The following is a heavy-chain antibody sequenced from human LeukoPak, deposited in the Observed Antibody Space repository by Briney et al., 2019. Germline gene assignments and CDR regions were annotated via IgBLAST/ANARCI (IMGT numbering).Heavy chain of an antibody. D-gene: IGHD6-13*01. CDR1: GFTFSSYS. J-gene: IGHJ4*02. V-gene: IGHV3-23*01. CDR3: AKEGSTWYYFDY. CDR2: ISGSGGST. Sequence: GGSLRLSCAASGFTFSSYSMSWVRQAPGKGLEWVSAISGSGGSTYYADFLKGRFTISRDNSKNTLYLQVNSLRAEDTAVYYCAKEGSTWYYFDYWGQGTLVTVSS.